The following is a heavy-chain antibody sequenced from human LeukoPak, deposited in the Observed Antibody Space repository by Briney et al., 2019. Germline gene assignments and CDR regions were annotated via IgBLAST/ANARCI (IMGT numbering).Heavy chain of an antibody. V-gene: IGHV4-59*08. CDR3: ARQDYGGNSGIGAFDI. CDR1: GYSISSGYY. J-gene: IGHJ3*02. D-gene: IGHD4-23*01. Sequence: PSETLSLTCTVSGYSISSGYYWSWIRQPPGKGLEWIGYIYYSGSTNYNPSLKSRVTISVDTSKNQFSLKLSSVTAADTAVYYCARQDYGGNSGIGAFDIWGQGTMVTVSS. CDR2: IYYSGST.